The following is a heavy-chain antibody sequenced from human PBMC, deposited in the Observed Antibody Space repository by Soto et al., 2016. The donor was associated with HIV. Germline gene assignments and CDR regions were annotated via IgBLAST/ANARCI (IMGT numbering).Heavy chain of an antibody. CDR1: GFTFSSYS. J-gene: IGHJ4*02. CDR3: AGPYGDYDRFDY. V-gene: IGHV3-21*01. D-gene: IGHD4-17*01. CDR2: ISSSSSHI. Sequence: EVQLVESGGGLVKPGGSLRLSCAASGFTFSSYSMNWVRQAPGKGLEWVPSISSSSSHIYYADSVKGRFTISRDNAKNSLYLQMNSLRAEDTAVYYCAGPYGDYDRFDYWGQGTLVTVSS.